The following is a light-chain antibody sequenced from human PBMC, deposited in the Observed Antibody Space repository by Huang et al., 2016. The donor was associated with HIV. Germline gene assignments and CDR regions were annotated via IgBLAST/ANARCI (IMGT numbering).Light chain of an antibody. CDR2: WAS. J-gene: IGKJ1*01. CDR1: QSLLYSSNNKNY. V-gene: IGKV4-1*01. Sequence: DIVMTQSPDSLAVSLGERATINCKSSQSLLYSSNNKNYLASYQQKPGQPPKLLIYWASTRESGVPDRFSGSGAETDFTLTISSLQAEDVAVYYCHQYYATGTFGQGTKVEI. CDR3: HQYYATGT.